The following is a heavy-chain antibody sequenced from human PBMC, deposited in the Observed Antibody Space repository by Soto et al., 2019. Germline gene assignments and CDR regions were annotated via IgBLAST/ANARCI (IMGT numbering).Heavy chain of an antibody. D-gene: IGHD3-16*01. J-gene: IGHJ4*02. Sequence: SQTLSLTCAISGDSVSGNSAALNWIRQSPSRGLEWLGRTYYRSRWYNDYAVSVKSRITVTPDTSKNQFSLHLNSVTRENTAVHYCAREVPYYVSRGGYLEYLGQGALLATSS. CDR3: AREVPYYVSRGGYLEY. V-gene: IGHV6-1*01. CDR2: TYYRSRWYN. CDR1: GDSVSGNSAA.